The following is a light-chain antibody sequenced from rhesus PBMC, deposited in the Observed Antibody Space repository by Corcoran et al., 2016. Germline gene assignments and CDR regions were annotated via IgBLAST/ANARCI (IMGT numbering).Light chain of an antibody. V-gene: IGKV1-22*01. CDR2: KAS. CDR3: LQYSISPLT. Sequence: DIQMTQSPSSLSASVGDTVTITCRASQSISSWLDWYQQRPGKAPKLLIYKASSLQSGDPSRFSGSGYGTDCTLTISSLQPEGFATYCCLQYSISPLTFGPGAKLDI. CDR1: QSISSW. J-gene: IGKJ3*01.